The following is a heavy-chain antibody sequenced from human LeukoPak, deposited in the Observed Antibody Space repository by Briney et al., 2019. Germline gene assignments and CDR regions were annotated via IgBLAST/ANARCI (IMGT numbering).Heavy chain of an antibody. D-gene: IGHD6-19*01. V-gene: IGHV4-59*01. CDR1: GGSISSYY. CDR2: IYYSGST. J-gene: IGHJ4*02. Sequence: KPSETLSLTCTVSGGSISSYYWSWIRQPPGKGLEWIGYIYYSGSTNYNPSLKSRVTISVDTSKNQFSLKLSSVTAADTAVYYCARVIGGYSSGLSFDYWGQGTLVTVSS. CDR3: ARVIGGYSSGLSFDY.